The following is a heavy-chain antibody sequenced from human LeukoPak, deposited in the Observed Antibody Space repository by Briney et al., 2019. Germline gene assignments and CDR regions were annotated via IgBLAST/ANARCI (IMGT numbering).Heavy chain of an antibody. D-gene: IGHD3-22*01. CDR3: ARASYYYDSSGYYPPFDY. J-gene: IGHJ4*02. Sequence: SETLSLTCTVSGGSISSSSYYWGWIRQPPGKGLEWIGSIYYSGSTYYNPSLKSRVTISVDTSKNQFSLKLSSVTAADTAVYYCARASYYYDSSGYYPPFDYWGQGTLVTVSS. CDR1: GGSISSSSYY. V-gene: IGHV4-39*07. CDR2: IYYSGST.